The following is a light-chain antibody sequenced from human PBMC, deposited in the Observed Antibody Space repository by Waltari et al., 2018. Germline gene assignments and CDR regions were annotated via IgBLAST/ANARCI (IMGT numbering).Light chain of an antibody. CDR2: ATS. Sequence: TQLTQSPSYLSASVGDRVTIPCRASSVILGYLAWYQQRPGKAPKFLIYATSTLRSGVPSRFSGSGSGTDFTLTISDLQPEDFATYYCQQLKSYPITFGQGTRLEIK. V-gene: IGKV1-9*01. CDR3: QQLKSYPIT. CDR1: SVILGY. J-gene: IGKJ5*01.